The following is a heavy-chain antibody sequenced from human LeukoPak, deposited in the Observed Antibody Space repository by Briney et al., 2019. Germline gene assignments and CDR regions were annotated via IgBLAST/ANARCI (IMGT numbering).Heavy chain of an antibody. CDR3: ARDLAPHYYDSSGYYGKFDY. Sequence: QPGRSLRLSCAASGFTFSSYGMHWVRQAPGKGLEWVAVIWYDGSNKYYADSVKGRFTISRDNSKNTLYLQMNSLRAEDTAVYYCARDLAPHYYDSSGYYGKFDYWGQGTLVTVSS. CDR2: IWYDGSNK. V-gene: IGHV3-33*01. J-gene: IGHJ4*02. CDR1: GFTFSSYG. D-gene: IGHD3-22*01.